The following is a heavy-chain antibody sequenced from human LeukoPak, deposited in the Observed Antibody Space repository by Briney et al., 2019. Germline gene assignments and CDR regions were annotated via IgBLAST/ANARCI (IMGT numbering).Heavy chain of an antibody. Sequence: GGSLRLSCAASGFTFSSYWMHWVRQAPGKGLVWVSRINSDGSSTSYADPVKGRFTISRDNAKNSLYLQMNSLRVEDTAVYYCARDRVSGSGSIDYWGQGTLVTVSS. CDR3: ARDRVSGSGSIDY. CDR1: GFTFSSYW. D-gene: IGHD3-10*01. J-gene: IGHJ4*02. CDR2: INSDGSST. V-gene: IGHV3-74*01.